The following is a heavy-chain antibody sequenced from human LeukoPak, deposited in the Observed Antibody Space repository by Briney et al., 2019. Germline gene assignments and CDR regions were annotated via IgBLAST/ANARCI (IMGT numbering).Heavy chain of an antibody. J-gene: IGHJ2*01. Sequence: PGGSLRLSCAASGLTFDDYAMHWVRQAPGKGLEWVSGINWNSDKIVFAASVKGRFNISRDNAKKSLYLQMNSLRVDDTAFYYCVKVESISIFGVAPRYFDLWGRGTLVTVSS. CDR1: GLTFDDYA. D-gene: IGHD3-3*01. CDR3: VKVESISIFGVAPRYFDL. V-gene: IGHV3-9*01. CDR2: INWNSDKI.